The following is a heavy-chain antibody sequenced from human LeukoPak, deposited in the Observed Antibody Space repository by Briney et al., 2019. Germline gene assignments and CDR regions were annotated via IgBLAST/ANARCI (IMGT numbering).Heavy chain of an antibody. CDR3: ARDRRPGYYFDY. CDR1: GGSISTSNYY. Sequence: SETLSLTCTVSGGSISTSNYYWGWIRQPPGKGLEWIGYIYYSGSTNYNPSLKSRVTISVDTSKNQFSLKLSSVTAADTAVYYCARDRRPGYYFDYWGQGTLVTVSS. J-gene: IGHJ4*02. CDR2: IYYSGST. D-gene: IGHD6-6*01. V-gene: IGHV4-61*01.